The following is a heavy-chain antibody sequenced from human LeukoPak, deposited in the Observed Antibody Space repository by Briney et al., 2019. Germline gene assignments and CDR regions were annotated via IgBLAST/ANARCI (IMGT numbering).Heavy chain of an antibody. CDR1: GFTFSSYA. J-gene: IGHJ4*02. V-gene: IGHV3-30-3*01. Sequence: PGRSLRLSCAASGFTFSSYAMHWVRQAPGKGLEWVAVISYDGSNKYYADSVKGRFTISRDNSKNTLYLQMNSLRAEDTAVYYCARDLRRGVMITFGGVIAPHYWGQGTLVTVSS. CDR2: ISYDGSNK. D-gene: IGHD3-16*02. CDR3: ARDLRRGVMITFGGVIAPHY.